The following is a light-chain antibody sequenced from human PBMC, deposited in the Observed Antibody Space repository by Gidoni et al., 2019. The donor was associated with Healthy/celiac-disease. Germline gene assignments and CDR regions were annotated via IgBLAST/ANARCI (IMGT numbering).Light chain of an antibody. CDR1: SSDVGGYNY. CDR3: SSYAGSNNVV. V-gene: IGLV2-8*01. Sequence: QSALTPPPSASGSPGQSVTISCTGTSSDVGGYNYVSWYQPHPGKAPKLMIYEVSKRPSGVPDRFSGSKSGNTASLTVSGRQAEDEADYYCSSYAGSNNVVFGGGTKLTVL. CDR2: EVS. J-gene: IGLJ2*01.